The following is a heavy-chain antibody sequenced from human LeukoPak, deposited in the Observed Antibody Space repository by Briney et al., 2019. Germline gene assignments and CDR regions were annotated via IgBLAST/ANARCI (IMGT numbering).Heavy chain of an antibody. J-gene: IGHJ4*02. CDR2: ISGGGDTI. D-gene: IGHD6-19*01. CDR3: VRDSSSLFDY. V-gene: IGHV3-48*04. Sequence: GGSLRLSCGASGFIFSSYSMNWVRQVPGKRLEWVSYISGGGDTIYYADSVKGRFTISRDNAKNSLYLQMNSLRAEDTAVYYCVRDSSSLFDYWGQGTLVIVSS. CDR1: GFIFSSYS.